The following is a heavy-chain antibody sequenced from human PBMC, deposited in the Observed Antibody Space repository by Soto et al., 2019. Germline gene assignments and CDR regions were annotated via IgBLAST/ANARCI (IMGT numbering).Heavy chain of an antibody. Sequence: PGGSLRLSCAASGFTFSSYAMHWVRQAPGKGLEWVAVISYDGSNKYYADSVKGRFTISRDNSKNTLYLQMNSLRAEDTAVYYCARAYYHSSPFDYWGQGTLVTVSS. CDR3: ARAYYHSSPFDY. J-gene: IGHJ4*02. D-gene: IGHD3-22*01. CDR2: ISYDGSNK. V-gene: IGHV3-30-3*01. CDR1: GFTFSSYA.